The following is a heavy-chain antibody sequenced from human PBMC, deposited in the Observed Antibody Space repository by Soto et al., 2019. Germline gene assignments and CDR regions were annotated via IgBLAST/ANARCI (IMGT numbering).Heavy chain of an antibody. CDR3: ARVHATARSFDP. J-gene: IGHJ5*02. Sequence: SETLSLTCTVSGGSISSYYWSWIRQPPGRGLEWIGYIYYSGRTDYNPSLNSRVTISVDTSKNHFSLKLSSVTAADTALYYCARVHATARSFDPWGQGTLATVSS. CDR2: IYYSGRT. V-gene: IGHV4-59*01. D-gene: IGHD2-2*01. CDR1: GGSISSYY.